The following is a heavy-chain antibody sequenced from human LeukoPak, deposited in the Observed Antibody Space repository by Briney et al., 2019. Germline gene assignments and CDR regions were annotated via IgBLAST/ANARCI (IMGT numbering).Heavy chain of an antibody. CDR2: IYSGGTT. CDR1: RFTARSKY. Sequence: PGGSLRLSSADSRFTARSKYMRGVPEPAGEGLEWVSVIYSGGTTFYADSVKGRFTISRENSKNTLYLQMNSLRPDDTAVYYCTKLKGWYGDGYSDYWGPGILVTVSS. V-gene: IGHV3-53*01. D-gene: IGHD6-19*01. CDR3: TKLKGWYGDGYSDY. J-gene: IGHJ4*02.